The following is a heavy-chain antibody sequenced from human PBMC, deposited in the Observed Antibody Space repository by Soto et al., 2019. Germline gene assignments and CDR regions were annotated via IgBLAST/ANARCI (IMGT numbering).Heavy chain of an antibody. Sequence: SETLSLICAVSGASISCSYYYWAWLRHSPGKGPEWIGSVFYTGLTSYNPSLESRVSVSVDTSKSQFSLKLSAVTAADTAVYYCATSQKGYNWNYFDHWGQGALVTVSS. D-gene: IGHD1-20*01. J-gene: IGHJ4*02. V-gene: IGHV4-39*01. CDR3: ATSQKGYNWNYFDH. CDR1: GASISCSYYY. CDR2: VFYTGLT.